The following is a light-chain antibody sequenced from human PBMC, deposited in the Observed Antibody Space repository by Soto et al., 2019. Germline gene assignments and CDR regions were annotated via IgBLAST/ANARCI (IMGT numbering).Light chain of an antibody. V-gene: IGKV3-15*01. CDR2: GAS. CDR3: QQYNSWLWT. Sequence: EIVLTQSPGTLSLSPGEGATLSCRASQSVSSKLAWYQQKPGQAPRLLIYGASTRATGIPARFSGSGSGTEFTLIISSLQSEDSAVYYCQQYNSWLWTFGQGTKVEIK. CDR1: QSVSSK. J-gene: IGKJ1*01.